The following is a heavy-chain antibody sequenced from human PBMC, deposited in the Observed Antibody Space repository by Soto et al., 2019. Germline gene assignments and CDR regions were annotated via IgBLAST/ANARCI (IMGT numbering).Heavy chain of an antibody. CDR2: ISGSGGST. Sequence: EVQLLESGGGLVQPGGSLRLSCAASGFTFSSYAMRWVRQAPGKGLEWVSAISGSGGSTYYADSVKGRFTISRDNSKNALYLQMNSLRAEDTAVYYCAKDRARGDGMDVWGQGTTVTVSS. J-gene: IGHJ6*02. D-gene: IGHD3-10*01. V-gene: IGHV3-23*01. CDR3: AKDRARGDGMDV. CDR1: GFTFSSYA.